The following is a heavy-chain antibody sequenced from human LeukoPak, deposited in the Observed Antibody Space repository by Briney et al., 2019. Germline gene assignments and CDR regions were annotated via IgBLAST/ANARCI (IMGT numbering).Heavy chain of an antibody. J-gene: IGHJ4*02. CDR2: MNPNSGNT. CDR3: ARGNLWVGAMDFDY. CDR1: GYTFTSYD. D-gene: IGHD1-26*01. Sequence: ASVKVSCKASGYTFTSYDINWVRQATGQGLEWMGWMNPNSGNTGYAQKFQGRVTMTRNTSISTAYMELSSLRSKDTAVYYCARGNLWVGAMDFDYWGQGTLVTVSS. V-gene: IGHV1-8*01.